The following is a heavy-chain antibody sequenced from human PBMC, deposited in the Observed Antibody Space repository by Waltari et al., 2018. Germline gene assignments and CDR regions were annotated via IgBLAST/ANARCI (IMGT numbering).Heavy chain of an antibody. V-gene: IGHV4-39*07. Sequence: QLQLQESGPGLVKPSETLSLTCTVSGGSISSSSYYWGWIRQPPGKGLEWIGSIYYSGSTYYNPSLKSRVTISVDTSKNQFSLKLSSVTAADTAVYYCARGRDGYNFDDYWGQGTLVTVSS. CDR1: GGSISSSSYY. J-gene: IGHJ4*02. D-gene: IGHD5-12*01. CDR3: ARGRDGYNFDDY. CDR2: IYYSGST.